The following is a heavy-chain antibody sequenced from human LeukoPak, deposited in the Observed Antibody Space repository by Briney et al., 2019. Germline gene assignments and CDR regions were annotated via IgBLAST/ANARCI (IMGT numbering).Heavy chain of an antibody. D-gene: IGHD3-10*01. CDR2: ISSSGSTI. V-gene: IGHV3-48*03. J-gene: IGHJ5*02. CDR3: ARDLAGVFIS. Sequence: PGGPLRLSCAASGFAFGSYTMNWVRQAPGKGLEWVSYISSSGSTIYYADSVKGRFTISRDNAKNSLYLQMNSLRAEDTAVYYCARDLAGVFISWGQGTLVTVSS. CDR1: GFAFGSYT.